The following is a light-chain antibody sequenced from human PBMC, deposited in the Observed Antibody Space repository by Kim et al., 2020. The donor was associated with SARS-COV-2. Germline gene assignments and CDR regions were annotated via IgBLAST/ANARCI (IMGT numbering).Light chain of an antibody. Sequence: APGKTARINCGGNNIGSKSVHWYQQKPGQAPVLVIYYDSDRPSGIPERFSGANAGNTATLTISRVEAGDEADYYCQVWDSSSDLVVFGGGTQLTVL. V-gene: IGLV3-21*04. CDR1: NIGSKS. CDR2: YDS. CDR3: QVWDSSSDLVV. J-gene: IGLJ2*01.